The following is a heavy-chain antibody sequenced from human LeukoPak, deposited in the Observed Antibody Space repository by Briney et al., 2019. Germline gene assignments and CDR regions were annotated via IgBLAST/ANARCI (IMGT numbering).Heavy chain of an antibody. J-gene: IGHJ4*02. CDR3: ARLPTGSSLHY. D-gene: IGHD6-6*01. V-gene: IGHV3-7*02. CDR1: GFTFSSCW. Sequence: GGSLRLSCAASGFTFSSCWMSWVRQAPGQGLEWVGNIKPDGSETYYVDSVKGRFTISRDNAKNSLYLQMNSLRAEDTAVYYCARLPTGSSLHYWGQGTLVTVSS. CDR2: IKPDGSET.